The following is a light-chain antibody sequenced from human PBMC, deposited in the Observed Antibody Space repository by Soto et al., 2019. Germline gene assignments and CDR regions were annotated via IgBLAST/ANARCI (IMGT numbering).Light chain of an antibody. CDR2: NNN. J-gene: IGLJ7*01. Sequence: QSVLTQPPSASGTPGQRVTISCSGSSSNIGSNTVNWYRQLPGTAPKLLIYNNNQRPSGVPDRFSGSKSGTSASLAISGLQSDDEADYYCAAWDASLNGAVFGGGTQLTVL. CDR3: AAWDASLNGAV. CDR1: SSNIGSNT. V-gene: IGLV1-44*01.